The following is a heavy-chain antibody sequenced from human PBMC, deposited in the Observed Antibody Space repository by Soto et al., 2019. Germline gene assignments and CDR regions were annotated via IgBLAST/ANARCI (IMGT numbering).Heavy chain of an antibody. V-gene: IGHV1-18*01. J-gene: IGHJ5*02. Sequence: DPVKVYCKTSGYTFSNCGITWVRQAPGQPLECLGWISLYSDGTNYAQKFQGRVSMTTDTSTTTAYMELRSVRSDDTAVYYCARVVPGAEAWFGPWGQGTLVTVSS. CDR3: ARVVPGAEAWFGP. CDR2: ISLYSDGT. D-gene: IGHD2-2*01. CDR1: GYTFSNCG.